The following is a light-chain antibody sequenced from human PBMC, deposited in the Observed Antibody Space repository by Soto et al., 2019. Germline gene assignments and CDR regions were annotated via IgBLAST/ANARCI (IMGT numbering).Light chain of an antibody. CDR3: QQSYSTPPIT. J-gene: IGKJ5*01. CDR1: QSISSY. CDR2: AAS. V-gene: IGKV1-39*01. Sequence: DIQMTQSPSSLSASVGDRVTITCRASQSISSYLNWYQQKPGKALKLLIYAASSLQSWVPLRFSGSGSGTDFTLTISSLQPEDFATYYCQQSYSTPPITFGQGTRLEIK.